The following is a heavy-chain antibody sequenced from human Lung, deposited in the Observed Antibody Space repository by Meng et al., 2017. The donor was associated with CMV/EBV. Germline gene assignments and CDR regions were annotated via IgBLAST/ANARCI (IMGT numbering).Heavy chain of an antibody. CDR3: ARDPGWDYSNQPTHYYGMDV. CDR1: GFSLSSYE. D-gene: IGHD4-11*01. Sequence: GGSXRLSCAASGFSLSSYEMNWVRQAPGKGLEWIAYIGDSGRTLYYADFVKGRFTITSDNAENSLYLQMKSLRVEDTALYYCARDPGWDYSNQPTHYYGMDVXGQGXTVTVSS. CDR2: IGDSGRTL. J-gene: IGHJ6*02. V-gene: IGHV3-48*03.